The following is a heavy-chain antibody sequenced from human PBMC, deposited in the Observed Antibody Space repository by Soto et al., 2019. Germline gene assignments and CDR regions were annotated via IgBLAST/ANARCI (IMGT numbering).Heavy chain of an antibody. CDR1: GFTFSSYA. V-gene: IGHV3-23*01. CDR2: ISGSAGST. CDR3: AKDREMATSTYYYYYGMDV. D-gene: IGHD5-12*01. Sequence: GGSLRLSCAASGFTFSSYAMSWVRQAPGKGLEWVSAISGSAGSTYYADSVKGRFTISRDNSKNTLYLQMNSLRADDTAVYYCAKDREMATSTYYYYYGMDVWGQGTTVTVSS. J-gene: IGHJ6*02.